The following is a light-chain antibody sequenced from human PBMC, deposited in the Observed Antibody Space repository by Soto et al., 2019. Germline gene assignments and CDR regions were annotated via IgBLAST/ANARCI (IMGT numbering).Light chain of an antibody. J-gene: IGLJ1*01. CDR2: EVS. CDR1: SSDVGNYIY. Sequence: QSALTQPASVSGSPGQSITISCTGTSSDVGNYIYVSWFQHHPGKAPKLMIYEVSNRPSGASNRFSASKSGNTASLTISGLQAEDEADYSCSSYTSNNTPFVFGTGTKVTVL. CDR3: SSYTSNNTPFV. V-gene: IGLV2-14*01.